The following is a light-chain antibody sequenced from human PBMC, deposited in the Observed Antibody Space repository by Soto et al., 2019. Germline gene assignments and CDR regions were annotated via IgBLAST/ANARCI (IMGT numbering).Light chain of an antibody. J-gene: IGLJ3*02. CDR2: DVS. V-gene: IGLV2-11*01. CDR3: CSYAGSYTWV. Sequence: QTVVTQPRSVSGSPGQSVTISCTGTSSDVGAYHYVSWYQQHPGKAPKFMIYDVSKRPSGVPDRFSGSKSGNTASLTISGLQAEDEADYYCCSYAGSYTWVFGGGTKVTVL. CDR1: SSDVGAYHY.